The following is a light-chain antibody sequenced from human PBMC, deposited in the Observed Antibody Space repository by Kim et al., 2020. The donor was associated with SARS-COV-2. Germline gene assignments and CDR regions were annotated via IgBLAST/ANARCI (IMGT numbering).Light chain of an antibody. J-gene: IGLJ1*01. CDR1: TSDVGGYNH. CDR2: DVS. V-gene: IGLV2-11*03. CDR3: CSYAGSYTFLV. Sequence: QSVTLACPGTTSDVGGYNHVSWYQQHPGKAPKLMIYDVSMRPSGVPDRFSGSKSGNTASLTISGLQTEDESDYYCCSYAGSYTFLVFGTGTKVTVL.